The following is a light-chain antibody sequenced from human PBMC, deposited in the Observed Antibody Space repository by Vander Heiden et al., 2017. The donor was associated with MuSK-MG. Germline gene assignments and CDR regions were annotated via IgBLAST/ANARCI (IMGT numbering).Light chain of an antibody. J-gene: IGLJ1*01. Sequence: QSVLTQPPSASGTPGQRVTITSSGGSSNIGTNTANRYQQVPGTAPKLVIYRDSQRPSGVPDRFSGSKSGTSASLVISGLQTEDEADYYSAAWDDSLNGYVFGTGTKVTVL. CDR1: SSNIGTNT. CDR3: AAWDDSLNGYV. CDR2: RDS. V-gene: IGLV1-44*01.